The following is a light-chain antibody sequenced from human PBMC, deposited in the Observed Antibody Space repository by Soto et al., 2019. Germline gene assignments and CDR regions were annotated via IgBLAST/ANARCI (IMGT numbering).Light chain of an antibody. CDR1: QTIRRW. CDR3: QHYNSDPWT. CDR2: DAS. J-gene: IGKJ1*01. Sequence: DIEMTQSPSTLSASVGERVTITCRASQTIRRWLAWYQQRPGNAPKVLIYDASTLESGVPARFSGSGSETEFTLTISSLQPEDSATYYCQHYNSDPWTFGQGTKVEIK. V-gene: IGKV1-5*01.